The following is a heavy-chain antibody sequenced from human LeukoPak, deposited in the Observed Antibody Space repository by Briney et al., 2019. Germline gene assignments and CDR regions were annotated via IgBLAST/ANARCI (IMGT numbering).Heavy chain of an antibody. CDR1: GFTFSSYS. V-gene: IGHV3-48*02. Sequence: GGSLRLSCAASGFTFSSYSMSWVRQAPGKGLEWVSYISSSSSTIYYADSVKGRFTISRDNAKNSLYLQMNSLRDEDTAVYYCAREVDYDSSGYSTPDFDYWGQGTLVTVSS. D-gene: IGHD3-22*01. CDR3: AREVDYDSSGYSTPDFDY. CDR2: ISSSSSTI. J-gene: IGHJ4*02.